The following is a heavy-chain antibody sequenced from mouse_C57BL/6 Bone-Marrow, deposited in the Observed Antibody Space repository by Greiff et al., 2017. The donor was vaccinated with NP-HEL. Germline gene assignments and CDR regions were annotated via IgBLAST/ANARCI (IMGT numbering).Heavy chain of an antibody. J-gene: IGHJ2*01. CDR1: CYTFTSYW. V-gene: IGHV1-52*01. Sequence: QVQLQQPGAELLRPGSSVQLSCKSSCYTFTSYWMHWVKQRPIQGLEWIGNIDPSHSKTHYNQKFKHNATLTVDQSSSTAYMQLSSLTSEDSAVYYCARFRRGYFDYWGKGTTLTVSS. CDR3: ARFRRGYFDY. CDR2: IDPSHSKT.